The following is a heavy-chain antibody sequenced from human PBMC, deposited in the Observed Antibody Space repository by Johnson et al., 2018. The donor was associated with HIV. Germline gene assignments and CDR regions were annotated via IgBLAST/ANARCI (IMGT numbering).Heavy chain of an antibody. D-gene: IGHD4-17*01. CDR1: GFTFDDYG. V-gene: IGHV3-20*04. CDR3: ALTEYGAYAQRVPDAFDI. Sequence: VQLVESGGGVVRPGGSLRLSCAASGFTFDDYGMSWVRQAPGKGLEWVSGINWNGGSTGYTDSVKGRFTVSRDSSKTTLFLQMKSLRPEDTAVYYCALTEYGAYAQRVPDAFDIWGQGTMVTVSS. J-gene: IGHJ3*02. CDR2: INWNGGST.